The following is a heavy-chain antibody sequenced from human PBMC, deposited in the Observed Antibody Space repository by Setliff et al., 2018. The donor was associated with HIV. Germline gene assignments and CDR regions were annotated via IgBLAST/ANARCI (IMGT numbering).Heavy chain of an antibody. V-gene: IGHV4-59*08. CDR2: VYYTGST. Sequence: SETLSLTCTVSGGSISSYYWSWIRQPPGKGLEWIGYVYYTGSTNYNPSLKSRVTISIDTSKNQFSLKLSSVTAADTAVYYCARQQGKYYVSSGYSGWFFDLWGRGTLGTSPQ. D-gene: IGHD3-22*01. CDR1: GGSISSYY. J-gene: IGHJ2*01. CDR3: ARQQGKYYVSSGYSGWFFDL.